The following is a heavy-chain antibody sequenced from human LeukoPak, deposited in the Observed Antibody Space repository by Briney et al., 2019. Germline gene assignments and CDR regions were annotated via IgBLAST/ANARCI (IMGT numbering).Heavy chain of an antibody. J-gene: IGHJ6*02. CDR3: TTSDSSGEYYNGMDV. CDR2: IKRKNEGGTT. V-gene: IGHV3-15*01. Sequence: PGGSLRLSCAASGLTFNNAWMTWVRQAPGKGLQWVGRIKRKNEGGTTDYAVSVKGRFTISRDDSKNTLYLQMNSLKIEDTAVYYCTTSDSSGEYYNGMDVWGQGTTVTVSS. CDR1: GLTFNNAW. D-gene: IGHD6-19*01.